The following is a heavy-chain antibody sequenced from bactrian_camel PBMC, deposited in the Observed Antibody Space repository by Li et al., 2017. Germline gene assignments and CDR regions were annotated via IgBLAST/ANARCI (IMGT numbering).Heavy chain of an antibody. CDR2: VDSDGTA. D-gene: IGHD1*01. Sequence: HVQLVESGGGSVQVGGSLRLSCAASGNTYTSSCMAWFRQVPGNERERVARVDSDGTALYADSVKGRFTISVDRDKNTVYLQMNSLKPEDTAMYYCAARGPYCYAKLSVRDFTYWGQGTQVTVS. CDR3: AARGPYCYAKLSVRDFTY. J-gene: IGHJ6*01. CDR1: GNTYTSSC. V-gene: IGHV3S53*01.